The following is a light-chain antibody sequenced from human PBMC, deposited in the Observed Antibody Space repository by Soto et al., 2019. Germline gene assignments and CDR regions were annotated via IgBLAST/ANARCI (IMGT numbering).Light chain of an antibody. Sequence: QSVLTQPPSVSGAPGQRVTISCIGSSSNIGAGFDVNWYQQLPGTAPKLLIYANTNRPSGVPDRFSGSKSGTSASLAITGLQAEDEADYYCQSYANSLRWVFAGGTKLTVL. J-gene: IGLJ2*01. CDR3: QSYANSLRWV. CDR1: SSNIGAGFD. CDR2: ANT. V-gene: IGLV1-40*01.